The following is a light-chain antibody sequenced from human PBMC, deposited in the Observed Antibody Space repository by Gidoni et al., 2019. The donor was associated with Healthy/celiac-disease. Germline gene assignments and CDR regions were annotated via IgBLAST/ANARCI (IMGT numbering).Light chain of an antibody. J-gene: IGLJ3*02. CDR1: SGHSSYA. CDR3: QTWGTGIRV. V-gene: IGLV4-69*01. Sequence: QLVLTQSPSASASLGASVKLTCTLSSGHSSYAIAWHQQQPENGRRYLMKLNSDGSHSKGGGTPYRFAGSSSGAERYLTIASLQSEDEADYYCQTWGTGIRVFGGGTKLTVL. CDR2: LNSDGSH.